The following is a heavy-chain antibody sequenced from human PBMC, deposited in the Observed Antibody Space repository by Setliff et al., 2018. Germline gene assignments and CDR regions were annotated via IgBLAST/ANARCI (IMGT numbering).Heavy chain of an antibody. D-gene: IGHD5-12*01. CDR1: GFTFSSYW. J-gene: IGHJ4*02. V-gene: IGHV3-7*01. CDR3: ARCGNSGWSGGYYFDY. Sequence: QPGGSLRLSCAASGFTFSSYWMSWVRRAPGKGLEWVANIKQDGSEKYYVDSVKGRLTIARDNAKNSLYLQMNSLRAADTAVYYCARCGNSGWSGGYYFDYWGQGTLVTVSS. CDR2: IKQDGSEK.